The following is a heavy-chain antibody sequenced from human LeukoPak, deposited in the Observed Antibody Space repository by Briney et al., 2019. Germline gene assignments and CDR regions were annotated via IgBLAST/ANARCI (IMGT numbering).Heavy chain of an antibody. CDR3: ARMSYYDRRGDNWFDP. J-gene: IGHJ5*02. CDR1: GYTFTCYY. V-gene: IGHV1-8*02. Sequence: ASVKVSCKASGYTFTCYYMHWVRQATGQGLEWMGWMNPNSGNTGYAQKFQGRVTMTRDTSISTAYMELSSLRSEDTAVYYCARMSYYDRRGDNWFDPWGQGTLVIVSS. CDR2: MNPNSGNT. D-gene: IGHD3-22*01.